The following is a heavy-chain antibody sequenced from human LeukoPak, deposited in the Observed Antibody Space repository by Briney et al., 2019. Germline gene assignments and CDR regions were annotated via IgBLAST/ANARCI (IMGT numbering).Heavy chain of an antibody. Sequence: PSETLSLTRTVSGGSISSYFWSWIRQPPGKGLEWIGYIYYSGCTNYNPSLKSRVTISVDTSKNQFSLKLSSVTAADTAVYYCARDIVGADYFDYWGQGTLVTVSS. V-gene: IGHV4-59*01. D-gene: IGHD1-26*01. CDR2: IYYSGCT. J-gene: IGHJ4*02. CDR1: GGSISSYF. CDR3: ARDIVGADYFDY.